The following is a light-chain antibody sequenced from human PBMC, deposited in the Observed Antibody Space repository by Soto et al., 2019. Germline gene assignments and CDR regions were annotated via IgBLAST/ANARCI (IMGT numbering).Light chain of an antibody. V-gene: IGKV3-20*01. CDR3: QQYGDSPLT. J-gene: IGKJ3*01. Sequence: EILLTQSPSPLSLSPGEGFTLSCRPSQSVTVNSLAWYQQKPGQAPRLLIYAASTRAAAVPDRFTGSGSGTDFALTISRLEPEDFGVYYCQQYGDSPLTSGPGTKVDIK. CDR2: AAS. CDR1: QSVTVNS.